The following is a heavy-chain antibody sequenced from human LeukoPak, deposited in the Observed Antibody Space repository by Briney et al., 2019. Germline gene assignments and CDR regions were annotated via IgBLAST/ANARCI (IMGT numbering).Heavy chain of an antibody. CDR3: TTRRNSSGYMGGY. Sequence: GGSLRLSCAASGFTFSSYAMSWVRQAPGKGLEWVSAISGSGGSTYYADSVKGRFTISRDNSKNTAYLQMDSLKTEDTAVYYCTTRRNSSGYMGGYWGQGTLVTVSS. D-gene: IGHD3-22*01. CDR1: GFTFSSYA. V-gene: IGHV3-23*01. CDR2: ISGSGGST. J-gene: IGHJ4*02.